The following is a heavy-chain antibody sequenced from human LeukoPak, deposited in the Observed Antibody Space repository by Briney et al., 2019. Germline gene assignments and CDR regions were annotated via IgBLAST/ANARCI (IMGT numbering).Heavy chain of an antibody. V-gene: IGHV3-30*03. D-gene: IGHD6-19*01. CDR2: ISYDGGNK. Sequence: PGGTLRLSCAASGFTFSSYGMHCVRQAPGKGLEWVAIISYDGGNKFYADSVRGRFTISRGNSKNTLYLQVNSLRADDTAVYYCAMETSTGWFYWGQGTLVTVSS. CDR3: AMETSTGWFY. J-gene: IGHJ4*02. CDR1: GFTFSSYG.